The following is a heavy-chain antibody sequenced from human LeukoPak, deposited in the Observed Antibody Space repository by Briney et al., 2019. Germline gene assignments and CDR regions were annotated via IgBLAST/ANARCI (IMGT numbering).Heavy chain of an antibody. V-gene: IGHV4-30-4*01. Sequence: NPSQTLSLTCTVSGGSISSGDYYWSWIRQPPGKGLEWIGYIYYSGSTYYNPPLKSRVTISVDTSKNQFSLKLSSVTAADTAVYYCARQKTTVTTWGSGYFDYWGQGTLVTVSS. D-gene: IGHD4-17*01. CDR2: IYYSGST. CDR3: ARQKTTVTTWGSGYFDY. J-gene: IGHJ4*02. CDR1: GGSISSGDYY.